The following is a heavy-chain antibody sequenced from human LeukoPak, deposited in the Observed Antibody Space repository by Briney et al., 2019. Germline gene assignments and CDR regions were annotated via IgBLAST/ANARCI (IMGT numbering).Heavy chain of an antibody. CDR1: GGTFSSYA. CDR3: ARPLWAAAGTEYYYYYGMDV. D-gene: IGHD6-13*01. V-gene: IGHV1-69*13. CDR2: IIPIFGTA. Sequence: ASVKVSCKASGGTFSSYAISWVRQAPGQGLEWMGGIIPIFGTANYAQKFQGRVTITADESTSTAYMELSSLRSEDTAAYYCARPLWAAAGTEYYYYYGMDVWGQGTTVTVSS. J-gene: IGHJ6*02.